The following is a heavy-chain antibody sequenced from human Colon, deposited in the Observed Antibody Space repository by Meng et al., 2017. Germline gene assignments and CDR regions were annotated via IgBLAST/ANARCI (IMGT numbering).Heavy chain of an antibody. J-gene: IGHJ6*02. V-gene: IGHV3-21*01. CDR1: GFTFSTYD. CDR3: ARPDFYYNGMDV. CDR2: ISRNSGDI. Sequence: ESLKISCAASGFTFSTYDMHWVRQAPGKGLEWVASISRNSGDIYYADSVKGRFTISRSNSKNSLYLEMISLRAEDTAVYYCARPDFYYNGMDVWGQGTMVTVSS.